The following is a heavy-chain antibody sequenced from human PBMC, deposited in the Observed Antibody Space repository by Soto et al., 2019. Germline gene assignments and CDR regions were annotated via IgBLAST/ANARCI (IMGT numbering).Heavy chain of an antibody. CDR3: AKWDGYGDH. D-gene: IGHD5-18*01. V-gene: IGHV3-23*01. Sequence: LRLSCAASGFSFSSYSFTWVRQAPGKGLEWVAGISIGGDKTWHADSVKGRFTISRDNSKNTVYLQMKSLRVDDTAVYYCAKWDGYGDHWGQGTLVTVSS. CDR2: ISIGGDKT. CDR1: GFSFSSYS. J-gene: IGHJ5*02.